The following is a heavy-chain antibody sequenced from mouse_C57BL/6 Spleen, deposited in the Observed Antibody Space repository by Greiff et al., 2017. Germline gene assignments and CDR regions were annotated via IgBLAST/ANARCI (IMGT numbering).Heavy chain of an antibody. CDR2: INPNNGGT. J-gene: IGHJ3*01. Sequence: DVQLQESGPELVKPGASVKIPCKASGYTFTDYNMDWVKQSHGKSLEWIGDINPNNGGTIYNQKFKGKATLTVDKSSSTAYMELRSLTSEDTAVYYCAREDYGSSPWFAYWGQGTLVTVSA. V-gene: IGHV1-18*01. D-gene: IGHD1-1*01. CDR1: GYTFTDYN. CDR3: AREDYGSSPWFAY.